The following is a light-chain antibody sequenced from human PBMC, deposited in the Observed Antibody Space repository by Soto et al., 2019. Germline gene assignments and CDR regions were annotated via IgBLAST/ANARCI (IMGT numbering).Light chain of an antibody. Sequence: QSALTQPASVSGSPGQSITISCTGTSSDVGAYNYVSWYQQHPGKAPKLMIYDVSHRPSGASHRFSGSKSGNTASLTISGLQAEDEADYYCGSYTTSSNYVFGTGTKVTVL. CDR3: GSYTTSSNYV. V-gene: IGLV2-14*01. CDR2: DVS. J-gene: IGLJ1*01. CDR1: SSDVGAYNY.